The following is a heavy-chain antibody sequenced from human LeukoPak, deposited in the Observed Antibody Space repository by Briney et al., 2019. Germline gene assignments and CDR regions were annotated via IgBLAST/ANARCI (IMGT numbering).Heavy chain of an antibody. J-gene: IGHJ4*02. CDR3: ARGSPFMAGIYNFDY. D-gene: IGHD6-19*01. CDR1: GGSFSGYY. V-gene: IGHV4-34*01. Sequence: PSETLSLTCAVYGGSFSGYYWSWIRQPPGKGLEWIGEISHSGSTNYNPSLKSRVTISVDTSKNQFSLKLSSVTAADTAVYYCARGSPFMAGIYNFDYWGQGKLVIVSS. CDR2: ISHSGST.